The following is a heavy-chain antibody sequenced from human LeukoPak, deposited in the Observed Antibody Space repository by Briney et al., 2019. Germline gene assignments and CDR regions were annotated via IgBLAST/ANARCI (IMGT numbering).Heavy chain of an antibody. CDR3: ASFSATRVRWFDP. J-gene: IGHJ5*02. Sequence: GGSLRLSCAASGFTFSSYWMHWVRQAPGKGLVWVSRINSDGSSTSYADSVKGRFTISRDNAKNTLYLQMNSLRAEDTAVYYCASFSATRVRWFDPWGQGTLVTVSS. D-gene: IGHD2-15*01. CDR1: GFTFSSYW. V-gene: IGHV3-74*01. CDR2: INSDGSST.